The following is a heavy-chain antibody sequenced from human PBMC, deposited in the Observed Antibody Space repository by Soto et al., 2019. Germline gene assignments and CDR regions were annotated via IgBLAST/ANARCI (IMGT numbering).Heavy chain of an antibody. Sequence: PGGSLRLSCAASGFTFSGASMHWVRQASGEGLEWVGRIRSKVNSYATAYAASVQGRFTISRDDSKNTAYLQMNSLKTEDTAVYFCTSSLVGEWQYSLTYYYAMVGWGQGTTVTVAS. CDR3: TSSLVGEWQYSLTYYYAMVG. CDR2: IRSKVNSYAT. V-gene: IGHV3-73*01. CDR1: GFTFSGAS. J-gene: IGHJ6*01. D-gene: IGHD3-10*01.